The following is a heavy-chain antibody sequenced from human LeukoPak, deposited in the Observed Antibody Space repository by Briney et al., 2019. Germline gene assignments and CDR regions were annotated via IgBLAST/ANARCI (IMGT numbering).Heavy chain of an antibody. V-gene: IGHV4-59*01. J-gene: IGHJ4*02. CDR2: IHYSGAT. Sequence: SETLSLTCTVSGGSITSYYWTWIRQPPGKGREWIGYIHYSGATNSNPSLRGRVTTSIDTSKNQFSLRLSSVIAADTAVYYCARWYYDSSGYRYFDYWGQGTLVTVSS. CDR3: ARWYYDSSGYRYFDY. CDR1: GGSITSYY. D-gene: IGHD3-22*01.